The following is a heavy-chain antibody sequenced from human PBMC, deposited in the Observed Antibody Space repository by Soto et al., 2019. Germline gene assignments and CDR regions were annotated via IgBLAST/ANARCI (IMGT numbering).Heavy chain of an antibody. V-gene: IGHV4-39*01. CDR3: ARHFAKDNWFDP. CDR1: GGSISSSSYY. J-gene: IGHJ5*02. CDR2: IYYSGST. Sequence: SETLSLTCTVSGGSISSSSYYWGWIRQPPGKGLEWIGSIYYSGSTYYNPSLKSRVTISVDTSKNQFSLKLSSVTAADTAVYYCARHFAKDNWFDPWGQGTLVTVSS.